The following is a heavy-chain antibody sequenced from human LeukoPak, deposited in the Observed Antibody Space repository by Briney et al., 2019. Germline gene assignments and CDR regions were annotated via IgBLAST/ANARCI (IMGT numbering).Heavy chain of an antibody. CDR1: GYSFTSYW. J-gene: IGHJ4*02. Sequence: GESLRISCKTSGYSFTSYWIHWVRQMPGKELEWMGSIYPGNSDTRYSPSFQGHVTISADKSITTAYLQWSSLKASDTAMYYCARQGYSGYEYSFDYWGQGTLVTVSS. CDR2: IYPGNSDT. CDR3: ARQGYSGYEYSFDY. D-gene: IGHD5-12*01. V-gene: IGHV5-78*01.